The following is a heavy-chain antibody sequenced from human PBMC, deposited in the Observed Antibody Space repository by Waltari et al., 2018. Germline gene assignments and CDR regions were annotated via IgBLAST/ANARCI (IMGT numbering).Heavy chain of an antibody. Sequence: EMQLEESGGGLVQLGGSLRLACGASGLTFSNYETNWIRQAPGRGLEWLASITSTGSTIYYADSVKGRFTISRDNAKNSLYLQMTSLRAGDTAVYFCATDRAPGGKSLYFDCWGQGTLVTVYS. CDR3: ATDRAPGGKSLYFDC. J-gene: IGHJ4*02. CDR1: GLTFSNYE. CDR2: ITSTGSTI. V-gene: IGHV3-48*03. D-gene: IGHD2-8*02.